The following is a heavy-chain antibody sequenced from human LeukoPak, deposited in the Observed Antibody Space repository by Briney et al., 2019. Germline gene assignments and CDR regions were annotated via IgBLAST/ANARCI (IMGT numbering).Heavy chain of an antibody. V-gene: IGHV3-74*01. Sequence: GGSLRLSCAASGFTFSRYWMHWVRQAPGKGLEWVSRVNGDGSTTTYADSVKGRFTISRDNAKNTLYLQMNSLRVEDTAVYYCAVRGGYNDLDAPFDYWGPGTLVTVSS. CDR3: AVRGGYNDLDAPFDY. J-gene: IGHJ4*02. D-gene: IGHD5-12*01. CDR2: VNGDGSTT. CDR1: GFTFSRYW.